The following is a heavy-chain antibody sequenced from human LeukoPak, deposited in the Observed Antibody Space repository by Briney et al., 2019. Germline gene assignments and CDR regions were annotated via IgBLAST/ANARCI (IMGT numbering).Heavy chain of an antibody. D-gene: IGHD2-2*01. Sequence: SSVKVSCKASGYTFTRYYMHWVRQAPGQGLEWMGIINSSGGSTSNAQKLHGRVAKTRETSTRTVSMELSSLRSEDTALYYCAREGADCSSTSCYHYYYYGMDVWGQGTTVTVSS. V-gene: IGHV1-46*01. CDR2: INSSGGST. CDR3: AREGADCSSTSCYHYYYYGMDV. J-gene: IGHJ6*02. CDR1: GYTFTRYY.